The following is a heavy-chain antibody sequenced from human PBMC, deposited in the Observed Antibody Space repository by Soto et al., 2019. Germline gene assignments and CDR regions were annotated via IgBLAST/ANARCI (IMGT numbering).Heavy chain of an antibody. CDR2: INPAGTIT. Sequence: PGGSLRLSCAASGFPFSHYWMHWVRQTPGKGLVWVSRINPAGTITNYADSVEGRFTISRDNADSALFLQMNSLRAEDTAVYFCARKSQWLSGYIYHGMDVWGQGTTVTVSS. J-gene: IGHJ6*02. CDR1: GFPFSHYW. CDR3: ARKSQWLSGYIYHGMDV. V-gene: IGHV3-74*01. D-gene: IGHD6-19*01.